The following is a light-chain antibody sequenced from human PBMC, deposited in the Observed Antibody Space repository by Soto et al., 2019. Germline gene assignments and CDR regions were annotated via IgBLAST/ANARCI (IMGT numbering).Light chain of an antibody. CDR3: QQYDNSPIT. CDR1: QSISSSF. V-gene: IGKV3-20*01. J-gene: IGKJ5*01. CDR2: GAS. Sequence: EIVLTQSPGILSLSPGERASPSCGASQSISSSFLAWYQQKPGQAPRLLIYGASSRATGIPDRFSGTGSETDFTLTISRLEPEDFAVYYCQQYDNSPITFGQGTRREIK.